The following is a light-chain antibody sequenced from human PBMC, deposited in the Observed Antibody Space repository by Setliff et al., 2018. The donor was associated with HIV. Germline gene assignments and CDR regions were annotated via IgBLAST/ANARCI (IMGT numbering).Light chain of an antibody. CDR3: SSYTSTSTLV. CDR2: DVS. V-gene: IGLV2-14*03. CDR1: SSDVGSYKY. J-gene: IGLJ1*01. Sequence: QSALAQPASVSGSPGQSITISCTGTSSDVGSYKYVSWFQQHPGKVPKVMIYDVSNRPSGVSNRFSGSKSGNTASLTISGLQAEDEADYYCSSYTSTSTLVFGTGTKGTV.